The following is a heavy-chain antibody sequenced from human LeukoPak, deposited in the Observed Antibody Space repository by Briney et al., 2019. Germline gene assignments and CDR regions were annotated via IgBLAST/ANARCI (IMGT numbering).Heavy chain of an antibody. CDR2: IYYSGST. V-gene: IGHV4-39*01. D-gene: IGHD6-6*01. CDR3: ARRDIAARLNWFDP. Sequence: KPSETLSLTCTVSGGSISSSRYYWGWIRQPRGKGLEWIGNIYYSGSTYYNPSLKSRVTISLDTSKNQFSLKLSPVTAADTAVYYCARRDIAARLNWFDPWGQGTLVTVSS. J-gene: IGHJ5*02. CDR1: GGSISSSRYY.